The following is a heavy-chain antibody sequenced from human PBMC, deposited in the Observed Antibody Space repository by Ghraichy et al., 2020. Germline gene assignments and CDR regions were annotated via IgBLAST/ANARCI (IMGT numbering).Heavy chain of an antibody. J-gene: IGHJ1*01. CDR2: IYYSGST. D-gene: IGHD2-15*01. CDR3: ARGYCSGGSCKYFQH. Sequence: SETLSLTCTVSGGSISSYYWSWIRQPPGKGLEWIGYIYYSGSTNYNPSLKSRVTISVDTSKNQFSLKLSSVTAADTAVYYCARGYCSGGSCKYFQHWGQGTLVTVSS. V-gene: IGHV4-59*01. CDR1: GGSISSYY.